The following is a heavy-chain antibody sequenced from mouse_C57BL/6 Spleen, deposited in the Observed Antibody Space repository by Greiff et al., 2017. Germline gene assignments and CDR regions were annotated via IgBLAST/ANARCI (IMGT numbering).Heavy chain of an antibody. V-gene: IGHV5-4*01. J-gene: IGHJ2*01. D-gene: IGHD2-4*01. CDR3: ARDRGIRKGFDY. CDR2: ISDGGSYT. CDR1: GFTFSSYA. Sequence: EVHLVESGGGLVKPGGSLKLSCAASGFTFSSYAMSWVRQTPEKRLEWVATISDGGSYTYYPDNVKGRFTISRDNATNNLYLQMSHLKSEDTAMYYCARDRGIRKGFDYWGQGTTLTVSS.